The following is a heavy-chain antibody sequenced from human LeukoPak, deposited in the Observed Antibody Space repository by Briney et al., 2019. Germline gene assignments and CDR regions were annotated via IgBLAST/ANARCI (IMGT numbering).Heavy chain of an antibody. J-gene: IGHJ4*02. Sequence: ASVKVSCKASGYTFTSYGISWVRQAPGQGLEWMGWISAYNGNTNYAQKLQGRVTMTRNTSISTAYMELSSLRSEDTAVYYCARGGELIDYWGQGTLVTVSS. D-gene: IGHD1-26*01. CDR2: ISAYNGNT. CDR1: GYTFTSYG. CDR3: ARGGELIDY. V-gene: IGHV1-18*01.